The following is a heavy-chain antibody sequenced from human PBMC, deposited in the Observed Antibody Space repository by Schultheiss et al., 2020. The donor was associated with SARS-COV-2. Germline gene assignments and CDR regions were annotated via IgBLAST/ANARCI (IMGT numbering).Heavy chain of an antibody. Sequence: GSLRLSCAASGFTFSNAWMSWVRQAPGKGLEWVGRIKSKTDGGTTDYAAPVKGRFTISRDDSKNTLYLQMNSLKTEDTAVYYCTTTALYDSSGYYSGEKFYYFDYWGQGTLVTVSS. J-gene: IGHJ4*02. CDR2: IKSKTDGGTT. CDR3: TTTALYDSSGYYSGEKFYYFDY. D-gene: IGHD3-22*01. V-gene: IGHV3-15*01. CDR1: GFTFSNAW.